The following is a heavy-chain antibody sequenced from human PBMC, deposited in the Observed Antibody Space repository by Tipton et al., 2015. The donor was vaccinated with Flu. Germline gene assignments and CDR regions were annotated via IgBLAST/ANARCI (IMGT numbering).Heavy chain of an antibody. CDR1: GGSISSSGYY. Sequence: LRLSCTVSGGSISSSGYYWGWIRQPPGKGLEWIGSIYYSGSTYYNPSLKSRVTVSVDTSKNQFSLKLSSVTAAVTTVYYCARDTIFGVAHWGQGTLVTVSS. V-gene: IGHV4-39*07. J-gene: IGHJ4*02. D-gene: IGHD3-3*01. CDR2: IYYSGST. CDR3: ARDTIFGVAH.